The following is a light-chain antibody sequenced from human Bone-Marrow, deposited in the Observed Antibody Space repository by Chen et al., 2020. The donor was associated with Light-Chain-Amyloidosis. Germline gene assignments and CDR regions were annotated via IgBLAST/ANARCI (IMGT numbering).Light chain of an antibody. CDR3: QVWDRSSDRPV. V-gene: IGLV3-21*03. J-gene: IGLJ3*02. CDR1: TIGSTS. Sequence: SYVLTQPSSVSVDPGKTATKACGGNTIGSTSVHWYQQTPGQAPLLVVYDDSDRPSGIPERLSGSNSGNTATLTISRVEAGDEADYYCQVWDRSSDRPVFGGGTKLTVL. CDR2: DDS.